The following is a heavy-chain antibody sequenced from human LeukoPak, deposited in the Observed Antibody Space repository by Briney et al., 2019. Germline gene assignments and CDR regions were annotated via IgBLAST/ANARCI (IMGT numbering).Heavy chain of an antibody. J-gene: IGHJ5*02. V-gene: IGHV1-69-2*01. Sequence: ASVKVSCKVSGYTFTDYYMHWVQQAPGKGLEWMRLVDPEDGETIYAEKFQGRVTITADTSTDTAYMELSSLRSEDTAVYYCATGYDFWSGYYRNKFDPWGQGTLVTVSS. D-gene: IGHD3-3*01. CDR2: VDPEDGET. CDR3: ATGYDFWSGYYRNKFDP. CDR1: GYTFTDYY.